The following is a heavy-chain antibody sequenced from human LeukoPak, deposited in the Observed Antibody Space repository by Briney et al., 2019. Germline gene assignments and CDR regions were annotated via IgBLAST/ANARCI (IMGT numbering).Heavy chain of an antibody. CDR2: ISAYNGNT. Sequence: ASVKVSCKASGYTFTSYGNSWVRQAPGQGLEWMGWISAYNGNTNYAQKLQGRVTMTTDTSTSTAYVELRSLRSDDTAVYYCASSNYDFWSGYYGPWFDPWGQGTLVTVSS. V-gene: IGHV1-18*01. J-gene: IGHJ5*02. CDR1: GYTFTSYG. D-gene: IGHD3-3*01. CDR3: ASSNYDFWSGYYGPWFDP.